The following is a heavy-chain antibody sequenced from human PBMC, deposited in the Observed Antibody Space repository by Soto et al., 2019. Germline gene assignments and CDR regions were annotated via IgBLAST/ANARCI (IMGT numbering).Heavy chain of an antibody. Sequence: SETLSLTCAVSGGSFTSNNWWTWVRLPPGQGLEWIGEIYRTGSTNYNPSLKSRVTISLDKSENQFSLKVTSLTAADTAVYYCASRDPGTSVDYWGQGTLVTVSS. CDR2: IYRTGST. V-gene: IGHV4-4*02. CDR1: GGSFTSNNW. D-gene: IGHD1-7*01. J-gene: IGHJ4*02. CDR3: ASRDPGTSVDY.